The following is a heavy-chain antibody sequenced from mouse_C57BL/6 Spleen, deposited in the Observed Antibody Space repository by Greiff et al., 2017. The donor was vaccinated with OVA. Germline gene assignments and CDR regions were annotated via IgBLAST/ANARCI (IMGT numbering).Heavy chain of an antibody. CDR1: GYAFTNYL. J-gene: IGHJ3*01. CDR3: ARTHYGYEASVFAY. D-gene: IGHD2-2*01. V-gene: IGHV1-54*01. Sequence: QVQLQQSGAELVRPGTSVKVSCKASGYAFTNYLIEWVKQRPGQGLEWIGVINPGSGGTNYNEKFKGKATLTADKSSSTAYMQLSSLTSEDSAVYFCARTHYGYEASVFAYWGQETLVSVSA. CDR2: INPGSGGT.